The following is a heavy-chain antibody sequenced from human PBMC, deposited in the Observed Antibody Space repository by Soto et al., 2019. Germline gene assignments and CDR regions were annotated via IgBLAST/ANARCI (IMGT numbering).Heavy chain of an antibody. CDR2: IYHSGST. V-gene: IGHV4-38-2*01. D-gene: IGHD2-21*02. CDR3: ARGRGGVTAILFYFDY. CDR1: GYSISSGYY. J-gene: IGHJ4*02. Sequence: SETLSLTCAFSGYSISSGYYWGWIRQPPGKGLEWIGSIYHSGSTYYNPSLKSRVTISVDTSKNQFSLKLSSVTAADTAVYYCARGRGGVTAILFYFDYWGQGTLVTVSS.